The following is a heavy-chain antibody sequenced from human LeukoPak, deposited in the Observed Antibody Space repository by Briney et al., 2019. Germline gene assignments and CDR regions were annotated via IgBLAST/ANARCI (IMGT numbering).Heavy chain of an antibody. CDR2: INPNSGGT. D-gene: IGHD4-17*01. CDR3: ASLCGDYVGSDY. Sequence: GASVSVSRKASGYSFTVYYMHGVRQAPGQGLEGMGWINPNSGGTNYAQKFLGRVTITRDSSISTAYRELSRLRSDDTAVYYCASLCGDYVGSDYWGQGTLVTVSS. J-gene: IGHJ4*02. V-gene: IGHV1-2*02. CDR1: GYSFTVYY.